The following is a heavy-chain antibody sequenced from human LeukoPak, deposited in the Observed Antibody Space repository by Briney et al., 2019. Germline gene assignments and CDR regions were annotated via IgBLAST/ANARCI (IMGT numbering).Heavy chain of an antibody. V-gene: IGHV4-30-4*01. Sequence: PSETLSLTCTVSGGSISSGDYYWSWIRQPPGKGLEWIGYIYYSGSTYYNPSLKSRVTISVDTSKNQFSLKLSSVTAADTAVYYCARETPPGDFWSGPQGSYYGMDVWGQGTTVTVSS. J-gene: IGHJ6*02. CDR2: IYYSGST. CDR3: ARETPPGDFWSGPQGSYYGMDV. D-gene: IGHD3-3*01. CDR1: GGSISSGDYY.